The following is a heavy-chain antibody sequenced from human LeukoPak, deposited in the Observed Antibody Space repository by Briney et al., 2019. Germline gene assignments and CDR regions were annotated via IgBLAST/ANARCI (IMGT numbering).Heavy chain of an antibody. CDR1: GFTFSDYY. Sequence: PGGSLRLSCAASGFTFSDYYMSWIRQAPGKGLEWVSYISSSGSTIYYADSVKGRFTISRDNAKNSLYLQMNSLRAEDTAVYYCAKDLRLPQPYYYDSSGYYWGQGTLVTVSS. CDR2: ISSSGSTI. J-gene: IGHJ4*02. D-gene: IGHD3-22*01. CDR3: AKDLRLPQPYYYDSSGYY. V-gene: IGHV3-11*04.